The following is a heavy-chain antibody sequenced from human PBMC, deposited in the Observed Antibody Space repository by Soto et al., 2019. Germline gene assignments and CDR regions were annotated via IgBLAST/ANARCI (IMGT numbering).Heavy chain of an antibody. Sequence: SETLSLTCTVSNGSLSSNYWSWIRQSPGKGLEWIGNIYYSGSTNYNPSLKSRVTMSVDTSKNQFTLKLSSVTAADTGVYFCTRSFMVPVYFLDYWGQGTPVTVSS. CDR1: NGSLSSNY. V-gene: IGHV4-59*01. J-gene: IGHJ4*02. D-gene: IGHD3-10*01. CDR3: TRSFMVPVYFLDY. CDR2: IYYSGST.